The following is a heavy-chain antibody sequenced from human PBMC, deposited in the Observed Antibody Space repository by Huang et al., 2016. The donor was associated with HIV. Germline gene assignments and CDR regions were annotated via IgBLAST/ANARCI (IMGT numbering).Heavy chain of an antibody. J-gene: IGHJ2*01. CDR1: GGSIRSHH. CDR2: ISGTGMT. D-gene: IGHD6-19*01. Sequence: QVQLQESGPGLVKPSETLSLSCTVSGGSIRSHHWSWIRQPPGKGLEWIATISGTGMTNYNPARNSRVSMSLDTSKNNFSLKLTSVTAADTAVYYCARSPQIYQTSGLAHYYFDFWGRGTLVTVSS. V-gene: IGHV4-59*11. CDR3: ARSPQIYQTSGLAHYYFDF.